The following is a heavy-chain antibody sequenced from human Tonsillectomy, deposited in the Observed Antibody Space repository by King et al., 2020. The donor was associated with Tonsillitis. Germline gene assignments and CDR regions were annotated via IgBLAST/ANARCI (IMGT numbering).Heavy chain of an antibody. Sequence: QLQESGPGLVKPSETLSLTCTVSGGSISSYYWSWIRQPPGKGLEWIGYIYYSGSTNYNPSLKSRVTISVDTSKNQFSLKLSSVTAADTAVYYCARQREYYYDSSCYSMGFDPWGQGTLVTVSS. CDR3: ARQREYYYDSSCYSMGFDP. J-gene: IGHJ5*02. D-gene: IGHD3-22*01. CDR2: IYYSGST. V-gene: IGHV4-59*08. CDR1: GGSISSYY.